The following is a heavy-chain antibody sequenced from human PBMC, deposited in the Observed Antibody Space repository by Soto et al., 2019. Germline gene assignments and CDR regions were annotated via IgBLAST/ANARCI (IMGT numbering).Heavy chain of an antibody. CDR1: GFSFSSYS. Sequence: XGSLRLSFAASGFSFSSYSMSWVRQAPGKGLEWVSFMSAGGGSTFHADSVKGRFTISRDNSKNTLYLQMDSLRAEDTAVYYCAKDYYGSGTDYFHGMDVRGKGTTVTVSS. J-gene: IGHJ6*04. D-gene: IGHD3-10*01. CDR2: MSAGGGST. V-gene: IGHV3-23*01. CDR3: AKDYYGSGTDYFHGMDV.